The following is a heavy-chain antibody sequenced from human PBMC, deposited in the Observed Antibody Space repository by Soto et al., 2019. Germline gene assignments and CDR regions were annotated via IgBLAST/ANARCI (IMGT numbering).Heavy chain of an antibody. CDR3: VRDDGYSYGFSY. J-gene: IGHJ4*02. CDR2: INYSGST. CDR1: GGSVRSDSSC. D-gene: IGHD5-18*01. V-gene: IGHV4-61*01. Sequence: QVQLRESGPGLVKPSETLSLTYIVSGGSVRSDSSCWSWIRQPPGKGLEWIGYINYSGSTKYNPSLKSRVTISADTSKNQFSVKLRSVTAADTAVYYCVRDDGYSYGFSYWGQGTRVTVSS.